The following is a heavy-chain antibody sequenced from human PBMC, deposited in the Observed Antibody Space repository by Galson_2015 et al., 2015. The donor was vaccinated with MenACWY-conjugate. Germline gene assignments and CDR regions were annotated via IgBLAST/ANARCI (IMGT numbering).Heavy chain of an antibody. J-gene: IGHJ4*02. D-gene: IGHD5-18*01. CDR2: IYHSGST. Sequence: ETLSLTCAVSGGSISSSNWWSWVRQPPGKGLEWIGEIYHSGSTNYNPSLKSRVTISVDKSKNQFSLKLSSVTAADTAVYYCARGQRGYSYGYIDYWGQGTLVTVSS. CDR3: ARGQRGYSYGYIDY. V-gene: IGHV4-4*02. CDR1: GGSISSSNW.